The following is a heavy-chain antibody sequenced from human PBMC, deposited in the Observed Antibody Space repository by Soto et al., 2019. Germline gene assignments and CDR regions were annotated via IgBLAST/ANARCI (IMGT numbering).Heavy chain of an antibody. Sequence: EVQLLESGGGLVQPGGSLRLSCAASGFTFSSYAISWVSQAPGKGLEWVSVISGSGGSTYNANSVKGRFTISRDTSKNTLYLQLNSLRAEATAVYYCARRTSGWYLDYWGQGTLVTVSS. CDR1: GFTFSSYA. CDR3: ARRTSGWYLDY. CDR2: ISGSGGST. J-gene: IGHJ4*02. V-gene: IGHV3-23*01. D-gene: IGHD6-19*01.